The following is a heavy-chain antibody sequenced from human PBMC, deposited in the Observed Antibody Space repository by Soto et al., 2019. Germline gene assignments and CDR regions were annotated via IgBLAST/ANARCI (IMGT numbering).Heavy chain of an antibody. V-gene: IGHV5-51*01. Sequence: GESLTLSCKSSGYSFTSYWIGWVRQMPGKGLEWMGIIYPGDSDTRYSPPFQGQFTISADKSISTAYLQWSSLKASDTAMYYCARLLRYCSAGGGYSVYFDYWGQGTRVTV. D-gene: IGHD2-15*01. J-gene: IGHJ4*02. CDR1: GYSFTSYW. CDR3: ARLLRYCSAGGGYSVYFDY. CDR2: IYPGDSDT.